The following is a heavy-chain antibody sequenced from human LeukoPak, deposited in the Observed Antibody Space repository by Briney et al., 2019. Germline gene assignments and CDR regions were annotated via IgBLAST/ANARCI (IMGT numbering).Heavy chain of an antibody. V-gene: IGHV3-74*01. CDR1: GFTFRSYL. CDR2: VIRDGSFT. D-gene: IGHD5-24*01. CDR3: VRDGDDFNFDY. Sequence: GGSLRLSCAASGFTFRSYLMHWVRQAPGKGLEWVSRVIRDGSFTNYADSVKGRFTISRDNAKNTLYLQMSSLRAEDTAVYFCVRDGDDFNFDYWGQGSLVAVSS. J-gene: IGHJ4*02.